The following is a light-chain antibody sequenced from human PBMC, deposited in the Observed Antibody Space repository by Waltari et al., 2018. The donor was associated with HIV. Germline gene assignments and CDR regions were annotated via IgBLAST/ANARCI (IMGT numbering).Light chain of an antibody. CDR2: KDG. CDR1: KLGDKY. V-gene: IGLV3-1*01. Sequence: SYELTQPPSVSVSPGQTASIPCSGDKLGDKYACWYQQKPGQSPVLVIYKDGKRPSGIPERFSGVNFGNTATLTISGTQAMDEADYYCQAWDSDTPRVFGGGTKLTVL. J-gene: IGLJ2*01. CDR3: QAWDSDTPRV.